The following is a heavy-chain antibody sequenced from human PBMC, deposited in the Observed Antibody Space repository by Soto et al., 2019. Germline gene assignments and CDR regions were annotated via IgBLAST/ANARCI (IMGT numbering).Heavy chain of an antibody. CDR1: GYTFTSYA. CDR2: INAGNGNT. D-gene: IGHD6-13*01. J-gene: IGHJ1*01. V-gene: IGHV1-3*01. Sequence: ASVKVSCKASGYTFTSYAVHWVRQAPGQRLEWMGWINAGNGNTKYSQKLQGRVTITRDTSASTAYMELSSLRSEDTAVYYCAREFPALSSSWRVYFQPWGQGTLVTVSS. CDR3: AREFPALSSSWRVYFQP.